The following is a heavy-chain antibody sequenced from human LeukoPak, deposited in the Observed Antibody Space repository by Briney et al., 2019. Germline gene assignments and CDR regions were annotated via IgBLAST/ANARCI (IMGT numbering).Heavy chain of an antibody. D-gene: IGHD3-10*01. V-gene: IGHV3-7*01. CDR2: IKQGGSDK. CDR3: AKDLRYYYGSVTLSSWFDP. Sequence: GGSLRLSCAPSGFIFSDYWMRWVRHAPEKGLEWVANIKQGGSDKYYGDSVKGRFTISRDNAKTSLYLQMNSLRVEDTAVYYCAKDLRYYYGSVTLSSWFDPWGQGTLVTVSS. CDR1: GFIFSDYW. J-gene: IGHJ5*02.